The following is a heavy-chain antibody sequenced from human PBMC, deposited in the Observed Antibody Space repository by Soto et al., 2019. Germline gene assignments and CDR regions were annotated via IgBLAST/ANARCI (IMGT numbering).Heavy chain of an antibody. CDR2: IKSGDGKT. J-gene: IGHJ4*02. V-gene: IGHV1-3*01. Sequence: ASVKVSCKASGYNFTNYAIHWVRQAPGQTLEWMGWIKSGDGKTKYSRKVQGRFTITRETSASKVNMELSSLTYEDKAVYYCARSSTNSAAGHDYWGQGTLVTVS. CDR1: GYNFTNYA. CDR3: ARSSTNSAAGHDY. D-gene: IGHD2-2*01.